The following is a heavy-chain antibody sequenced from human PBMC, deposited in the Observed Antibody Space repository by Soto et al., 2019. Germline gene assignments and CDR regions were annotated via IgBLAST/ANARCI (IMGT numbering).Heavy chain of an antibody. J-gene: IGHJ4*02. D-gene: IGHD3-9*01. V-gene: IGHV4-39*01. CDR2: IYYSGST. Sequence: QLQLQESGPGLVKPLETLSLTCTVSGGSISSSSYYWGWIRQPPGKGLEWIGSIYYSGSTYYNPSLKSRVTISVDTSKNQFSLKLSSVTAADTAVYYCARSYYDILTGPIYFDYWGQGTLVTVSS. CDR1: GGSISSSSYY. CDR3: ARSYYDILTGPIYFDY.